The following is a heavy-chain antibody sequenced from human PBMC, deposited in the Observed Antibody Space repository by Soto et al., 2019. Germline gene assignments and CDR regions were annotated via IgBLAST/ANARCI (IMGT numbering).Heavy chain of an antibody. J-gene: IGHJ5*02. CDR2: ISYDENTK. CDR3: AKEVLAAGQGWFDP. CDR1: GFTFSTYG. D-gene: IGHD6-25*01. V-gene: IGHV3-30*18. Sequence: GSLSLSCEASGFTFSTYGMHWVRQAPGKGLEWVAIISYDENTKYYADSLKGRFTISRDNSKNTLYLDINNVTPEDTAVYYCAKEVLAAGQGWFDPWGQGTLVTVSS.